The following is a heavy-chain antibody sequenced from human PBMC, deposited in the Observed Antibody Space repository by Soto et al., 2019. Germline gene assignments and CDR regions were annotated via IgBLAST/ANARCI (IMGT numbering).Heavy chain of an antibody. V-gene: IGHV2-5*02. CDR3: AHTKDSSGFLTS. D-gene: IGHD3-22*01. CDR2: IHWDDDK. J-gene: IGHJ5*02. Sequence: SGPTLVNPTQTLTLTCSFSGFSLSAYGVRVIWFRQPPGETLEWLALIHWDDDKRYSPYLKSRLTITKDTSKNQVVLTLTNLDPLDTGTYFCAHTKDSSGFLTSWGQGILVTVSS. CDR1: GFSLSAYGVR.